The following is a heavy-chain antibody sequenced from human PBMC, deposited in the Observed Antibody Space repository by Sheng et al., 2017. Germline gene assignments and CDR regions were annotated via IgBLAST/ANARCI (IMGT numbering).Heavy chain of an antibody. Sequence: QVQLVQSGAEVKKPGASVKVSCKASGYTFTGYYMHWVRQAPGQGLEWMGWINPNSGGTNYAQKFQGRVTMTRDTSISTAYMELSRLRSDDTAVYYCARDYLFRGYSYGPGLYYYYMDVWGKGTTVTVSS. V-gene: IGHV1-2*02. CDR3: ARDYLFRGYSYGPGLYYYYMDV. CDR1: GYTFTGYY. J-gene: IGHJ6*03. D-gene: IGHD5-18*01. CDR2: INPNSGGT.